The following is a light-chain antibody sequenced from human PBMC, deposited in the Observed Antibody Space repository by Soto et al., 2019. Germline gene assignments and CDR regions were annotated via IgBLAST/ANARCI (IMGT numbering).Light chain of an antibody. J-gene: IGLJ1*01. CDR1: SSDVGGYNY. CDR2: EVS. Sequence: LTQPPSASGSPGQSVTISCTGTSSDVGGYNYVSWYQQHPGKAPKLMIYEVSKRPSGVPDRFSGSKSGNTASLTVPGLQAEDEADYYCSSYAGSNNSVFGTGTKVTVL. CDR3: SSYAGSNNSV. V-gene: IGLV2-8*01.